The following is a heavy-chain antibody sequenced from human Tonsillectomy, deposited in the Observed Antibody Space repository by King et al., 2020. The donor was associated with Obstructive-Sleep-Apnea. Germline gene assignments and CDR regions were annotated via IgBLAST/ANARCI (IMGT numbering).Heavy chain of an antibody. Sequence: QLQESGPGLVKPSETLSLTCTVSGGSISSRSYWGWIRQPPGKGLEGIGHIYYSGSTYYNPSLKSRVTISVDTSKNQFSPELNSVTAADTAVYYCARSDRDIAMGLFDYWGQGTLVTVSS. D-gene: IGHD5-18*01. J-gene: IGHJ4*02. CDR2: IYYSGST. V-gene: IGHV4-39*07. CDR1: GGSISSRSY. CDR3: ARSDRDIAMGLFDY.